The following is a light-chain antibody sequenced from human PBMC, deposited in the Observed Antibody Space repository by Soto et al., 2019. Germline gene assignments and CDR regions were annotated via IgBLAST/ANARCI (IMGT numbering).Light chain of an antibody. V-gene: IGKV1-39*01. CDR3: QQSYNTPWT. CDR1: QSITNF. CDR2: AAS. Sequence: DIQMTQSPSSLSASVGDRVIITCRASQSITNFLNWYQQKPGKAPTLLIYAASSLQSGVPSRFSGSASGTDFTLTISSLQPEDFATYYCQQSYNTPWTFGQGTKVEIK. J-gene: IGKJ1*01.